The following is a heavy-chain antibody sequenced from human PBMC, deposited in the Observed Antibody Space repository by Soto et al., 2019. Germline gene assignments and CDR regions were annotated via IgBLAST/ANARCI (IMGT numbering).Heavy chain of an antibody. Sequence: LGGSLRLSCAASGFTFSSYGMHWVRQAPGKGLEWVAVIWYDGSNKYYADSVKGRFTISRDNSKNTLYLQMNSLRAEDTAVYYCALGGSCDYPQGFDYWGQGTLVTVSS. CDR3: ALGGSCDYPQGFDY. CDR1: GFTFSSYG. J-gene: IGHJ4*02. V-gene: IGHV3-33*01. CDR2: IWYDGSNK. D-gene: IGHD3-10*01.